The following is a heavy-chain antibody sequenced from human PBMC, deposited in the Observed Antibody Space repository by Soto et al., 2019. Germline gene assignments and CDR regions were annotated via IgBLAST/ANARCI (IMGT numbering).Heavy chain of an antibody. CDR2: IIPILGIA. CDR1: GGTFSSYT. Sequence: QVQLVQSGAEVKKPGSSVKVSCKASGGTFSSYTISWVRQAPGQGLEWMGRIIPILGIANYAQKFQGRVTITADKSTSTAYMELSSLRSEDTAVYYCARDETGVSFTYHYYYGMDVWGQGTTVTVSS. J-gene: IGHJ6*02. V-gene: IGHV1-69*08. CDR3: ARDETGVSFTYHYYYGMDV.